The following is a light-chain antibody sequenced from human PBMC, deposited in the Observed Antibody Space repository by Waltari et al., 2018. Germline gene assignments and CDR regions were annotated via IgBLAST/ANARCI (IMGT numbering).Light chain of an antibody. CDR1: QSVARY. V-gene: IGKV3-11*01. J-gene: IGKJ5*01. Sequence: EVVLTLSPATLSLSPGERANLSCRASQSVARYLAWYQQKPGQAPRLLIYDTFFRATGIPARFSGSGSGTDFTLTISSLEPEDFAVYYCQQRLNWPPVTFGQGTRLEIK. CDR2: DTF. CDR3: QQRLNWPPVT.